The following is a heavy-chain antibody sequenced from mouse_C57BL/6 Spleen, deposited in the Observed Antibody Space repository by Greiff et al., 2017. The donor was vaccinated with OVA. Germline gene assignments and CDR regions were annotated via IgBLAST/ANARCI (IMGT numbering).Heavy chain of an antibody. V-gene: IGHV5-9*01. CDR3: ARHPTGAHFDY. CDR2: ISGGGGNT. J-gene: IGHJ2*01. CDR1: GFTFSSYT. Sequence: EVNVVESGGGLVKPGGSLKLSCAASGFTFSSYTMSWVRQTPEKRLEWVATISGGGGNTYYPDSVKGRFTISRDNAKNTLYLQMSSLRSEDTALYYCARHPTGAHFDYWGQGTTLTVSS. D-gene: IGHD4-1*02.